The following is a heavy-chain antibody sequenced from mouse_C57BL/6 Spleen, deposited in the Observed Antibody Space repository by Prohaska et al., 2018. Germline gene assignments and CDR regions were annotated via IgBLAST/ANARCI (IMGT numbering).Heavy chain of an antibody. CDR3: TANWDVRDY. CDR2: IRLKSDNDAR. CDR1: GFTFSNYW. J-gene: IGHJ2*01. D-gene: IGHD4-1*01. V-gene: IGHV6-3*01. Sequence: EVKLEESGGGLVQPGGSMKLSCVASGFTFSNYWMNWVRQSPDKGLECVAQIRLKSDNDARHYEESVKGRFTISREDSKSSDYLQMNNLRAEDTGIYYCTANWDVRDYWGQGTTLTVSS.